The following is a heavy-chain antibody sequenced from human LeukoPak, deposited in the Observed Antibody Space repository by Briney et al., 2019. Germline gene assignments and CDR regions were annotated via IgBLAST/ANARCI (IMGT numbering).Heavy chain of an antibody. CDR2: ISGGAGTT. Sequence: QTGGSLRLSCAASGFTFNNFAMTWVRQAPGKGLEWVSVISGGAGTTYYADSVKGRFTISRDNSKNTLYLQMNSLRAEDTAVYYCAKLSLSGRSQSADYWGQGTLVTVSS. V-gene: IGHV3-23*01. D-gene: IGHD3-10*01. CDR1: GFTFNNFA. CDR3: AKLSLSGRSQSADY. J-gene: IGHJ4*02.